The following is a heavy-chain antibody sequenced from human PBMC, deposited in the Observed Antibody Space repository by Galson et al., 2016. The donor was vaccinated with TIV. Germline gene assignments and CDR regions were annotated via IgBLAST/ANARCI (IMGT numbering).Heavy chain of an antibody. CDR2: ITSTVDNR. CDR1: GFTFRSYS. Sequence: SLRLSCAASGFTFRSYSMNWVRQAPGKGLEWVSAITSTVDNRYYADSLKGRFTISRDNAKNSLFLQMNSLRAEDTAVYYCARAGSGWYELDYWGQGTTVTVSS. CDR3: ARAGSGWYELDY. V-gene: IGHV3-21*01. J-gene: IGHJ4*03. D-gene: IGHD6-19*01.